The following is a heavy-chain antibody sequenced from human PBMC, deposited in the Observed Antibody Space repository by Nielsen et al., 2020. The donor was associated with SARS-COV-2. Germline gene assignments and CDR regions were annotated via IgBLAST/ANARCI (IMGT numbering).Heavy chain of an antibody. CDR1: GFTFSNAW. CDR3: TTDPAPRGSGY. CDR2: IKSRPDGGTT. V-gene: IGHV3-15*01. Sequence: GGSLRLSCVVSGFTFSNAWMSWVRQAPGKGLEWVGRIKSRPDGGTTDFAAPVKDRFTISRDDSKNTLYLQMNSLKTEDTAFYYCTTDPAPRGSGYWGQGTLVTVSS. J-gene: IGHJ4*02. D-gene: IGHD3-10*01.